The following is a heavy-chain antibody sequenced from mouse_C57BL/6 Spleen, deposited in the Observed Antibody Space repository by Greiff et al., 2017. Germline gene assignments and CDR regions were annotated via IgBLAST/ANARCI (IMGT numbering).Heavy chain of an antibody. D-gene: IGHD1-1*01. J-gene: IGHJ4*01. CDR2: INHDGSST. CDR3: ARVRRSDYGMDY. V-gene: IGHV5-16*01. Sequence: EVKLMESEAGLVQPGSSMKLSCTASGYTFSDYYMAWVRQVPEKGLDWVANINHDGSSTYYLDYLKGRFIFSRDNAKNILYLQMSSLKSEDTATYDCARVRRSDYGMDYWGQGTSVTVSS. CDR1: GYTFSDYY.